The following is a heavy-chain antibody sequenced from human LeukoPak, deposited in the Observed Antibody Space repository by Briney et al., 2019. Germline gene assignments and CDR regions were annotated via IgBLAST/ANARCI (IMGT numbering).Heavy chain of an antibody. CDR2: IIPIFGTA. V-gene: IGHV1-69*05. J-gene: IGHJ4*02. Sequence: SVKVPCKASGGTFSSYAISWVRQAPGQGLEWMGRIIPIFGTANYAQKFQGRVTITTDESTSTAYMELSSLRSEDTAVYYCAREAGYYDSSGYYFWGQGTLVTVSS. CDR1: GGTFSSYA. CDR3: AREAGYYDSSGYYF. D-gene: IGHD3-22*01.